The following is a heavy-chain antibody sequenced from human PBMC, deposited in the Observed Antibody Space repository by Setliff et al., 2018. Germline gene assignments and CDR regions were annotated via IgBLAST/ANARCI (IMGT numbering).Heavy chain of an antibody. Sequence: SETLSLTCAVYGGSFTDHFWSWIRQPPGKGLEWIGEINHSGSTNYNPSLKSRLSISVDASKNQFSLKLTSVTAADTAVYFCARVPHIWFGELVTFDDAFDIWGQATMVTVSS. V-gene: IGHV4-34*01. D-gene: IGHD3-10*01. CDR1: GGSFTDHF. CDR2: INHSGST. J-gene: IGHJ3*02. CDR3: ARVPHIWFGELVTFDDAFDI.